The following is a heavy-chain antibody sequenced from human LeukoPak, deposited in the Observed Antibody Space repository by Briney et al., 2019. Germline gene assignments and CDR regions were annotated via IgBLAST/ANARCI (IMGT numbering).Heavy chain of an antibody. CDR1: GYTFTSYA. Sequence: ASVKVSCKASGYTFTSYAMNWVRQAPGQGLEWMGWINTNTGNPTYAQGFTGRFVFSLDTSVSTAYLQISSLKAEDTAVYYCARERKSTIVRGVTTGDYWGQGTLVTVSS. CDR2: INTNTGNP. J-gene: IGHJ4*02. D-gene: IGHD3-10*01. V-gene: IGHV7-4-1*02. CDR3: ARERKSTIVRGVTTGDY.